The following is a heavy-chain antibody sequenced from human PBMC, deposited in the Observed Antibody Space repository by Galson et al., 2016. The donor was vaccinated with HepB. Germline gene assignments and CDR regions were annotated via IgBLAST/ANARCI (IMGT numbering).Heavy chain of an antibody. CDR1: GFSFSSSGVG. Sequence: PALVKPTQTLTLTCTFSGFSFSSSGVGVGWIRQPPGKALEWLAFIFWDDDKRYSPSLKSRLTITKDTSKNEVVLTMTNMDPVDTATYYCAHRTYDILTAYYNIYFGYWGQGTLVTVSS. CDR2: IFWDDDK. J-gene: IGHJ4*02. D-gene: IGHD3-9*01. V-gene: IGHV2-5*02. CDR3: AHRTYDILTAYYNIYFGY.